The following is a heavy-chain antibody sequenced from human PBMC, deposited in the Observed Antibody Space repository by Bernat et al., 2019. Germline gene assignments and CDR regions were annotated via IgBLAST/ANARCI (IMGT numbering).Heavy chain of an antibody. D-gene: IGHD4-17*01. V-gene: IGHV1-69*06. CDR3: SGANGDYPFRIGYYFDY. CDR1: GGTFSSYA. J-gene: IGHJ4*02. CDR2: IIPIFGTA. Sequence: QVQLVQSGAEVKKPGSSVKVSCKASGGTFSSYAISWVRQAPGQGLEWMGGIIPIFGTANYAQKFQGRVTITADKSTSTAYMELSSLRSEDTAVYYCSGANGDYPFRIGYYFDYWGQGTLVTVSS.